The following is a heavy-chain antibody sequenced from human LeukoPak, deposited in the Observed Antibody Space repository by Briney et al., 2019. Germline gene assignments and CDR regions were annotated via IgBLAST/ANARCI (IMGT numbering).Heavy chain of an antibody. D-gene: IGHD3-10*01. CDR2: ISGSGGST. V-gene: IGHV3-23*01. Sequence: GGSLRLSCAASGFSFSSYAMSWVRHAPGKGLEWVSAISGSGGSTYYADSVKGRFTISRDNSKNTLYLQMNSLRAEDTAVYYCAKDSTEYYYGSGSFFLDFDYWGQGTLVTVSS. CDR3: AKDSTEYYYGSGSFFLDFDY. J-gene: IGHJ4*02. CDR1: GFSFSSYA.